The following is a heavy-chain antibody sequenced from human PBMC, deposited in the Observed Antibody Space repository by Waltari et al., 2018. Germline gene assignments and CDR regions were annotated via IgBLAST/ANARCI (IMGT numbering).Heavy chain of an antibody. Sequence: QVQLQQWGAGLLKPSETLSLTCAVYGGSFSGYYWSWIRQPPGKGLEWIGEINHSGSTNYNPSLKSRVTISVDTSKNQFSLKLSSVTAADTAVYYCASGGGSMIVVVKDAFDIWGQGTMVTVSS. D-gene: IGHD3-22*01. CDR1: GGSFSGYY. V-gene: IGHV4-34*01. CDR2: INHSGST. J-gene: IGHJ3*02. CDR3: ASGGGSMIVVVKDAFDI.